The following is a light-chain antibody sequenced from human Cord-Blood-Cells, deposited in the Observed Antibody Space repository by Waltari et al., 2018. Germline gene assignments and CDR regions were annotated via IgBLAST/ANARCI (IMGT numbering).Light chain of an antibody. CDR2: WAS. Sequence: DIVMTQSPDSLAVSLGERATINCKSSQSVLYSSNNKNYLAWYQQKPGQPPKLLIYWASTREFGVPDRFSGSGSWTDFTFTISSLQAEDVAVYYCQQYYSTPFTFGPGTKVDIK. CDR1: QSVLYSSNNKNY. V-gene: IGKV4-1*01. CDR3: QQYYSTPFT. J-gene: IGKJ3*01.